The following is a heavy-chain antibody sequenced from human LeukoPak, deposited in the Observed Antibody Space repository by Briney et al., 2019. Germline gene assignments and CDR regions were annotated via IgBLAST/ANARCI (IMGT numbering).Heavy chain of an antibody. CDR3: AREGWLRSEYYFDY. D-gene: IGHD5-12*01. V-gene: IGHV3-74*01. CDR2: INGDGSST. Sequence: GGSLRLSCAASGFTFSSYWMHWVRQAPGKGLVWVSRINGDGSSTSYADSVKGRFTISRDNAKNTLYLQMNSLRAEDTAVYYCAREGWLRSEYYFDYWGQGTLVTVSS. CDR1: GFTFSSYW. J-gene: IGHJ4*02.